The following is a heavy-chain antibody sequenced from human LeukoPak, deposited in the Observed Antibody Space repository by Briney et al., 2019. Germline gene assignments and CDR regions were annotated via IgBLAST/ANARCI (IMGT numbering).Heavy chain of an antibody. CDR2: ISSSGSTI. J-gene: IGHJ4*02. V-gene: IGHV3-48*03. CDR1: GFTFSTYE. D-gene: IGHD6-19*01. Sequence: QPGGSLRLSCAASGFTFSTYEMNWVRQARGKGLEWVSYISSSGSTIYYADSVEGRFTISRDNAKNSLYLQMNSLRAEDTALYYCARDLAGIAVAGTGYWGQGTLVTVSS. CDR3: ARDLAGIAVAGTGY.